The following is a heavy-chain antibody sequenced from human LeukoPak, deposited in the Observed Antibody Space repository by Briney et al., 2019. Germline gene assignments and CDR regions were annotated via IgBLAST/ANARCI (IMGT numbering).Heavy chain of an antibody. J-gene: IGHJ4*02. D-gene: IGHD6-19*01. CDR2: IIPILGIA. CDR3: AREEGYSSGWLAFDY. Sequence: ASVKVSCKASGYTFTSYGISWVRQAPGQGLEWMGRIIPILGIANYAQKFQGRVTITADKSTSTAYMELSSLRSEDTAVYYCAREEGYSSGWLAFDYWGQGTLVTVSS. CDR1: GYTFTSYG. V-gene: IGHV1-69*04.